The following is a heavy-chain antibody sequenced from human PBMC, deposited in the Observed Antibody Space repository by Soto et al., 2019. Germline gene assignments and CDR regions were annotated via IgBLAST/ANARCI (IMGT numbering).Heavy chain of an antibody. Sequence: GGSLRLSCAASGFTFSSYSMNWVRQAPGKGLEWVSSISSSSYIYYADSVKGRFTISRDNAKNSLYLQMNSLRAEDTAVYYCARDRRRTTIFGVAADAFDIWGQGTMVTVSS. CDR3: ARDRRRTTIFGVAADAFDI. D-gene: IGHD3-3*01. CDR1: GFTFSSYS. J-gene: IGHJ3*02. V-gene: IGHV3-21*01. CDR2: ISSSSYI.